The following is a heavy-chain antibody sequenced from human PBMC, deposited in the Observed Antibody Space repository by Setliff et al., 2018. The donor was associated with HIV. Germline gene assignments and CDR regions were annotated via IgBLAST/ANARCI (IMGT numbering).Heavy chain of an antibody. V-gene: IGHV4-61*05. CDR2: ISDSGTT. Sequence: SETLSLTCVVSGDSISRSRYYWGWIRQPPGKGLEWIAWISDSGTTNYNPSLKSRVTLSVDTSKNQFSLSLTSVTGADTAVYYCARGGASSKYLDPWGQGTLVTVSS. CDR1: GDSISRSRYY. CDR3: ARGGASSKYLDP. D-gene: IGHD2-15*01. J-gene: IGHJ5*02.